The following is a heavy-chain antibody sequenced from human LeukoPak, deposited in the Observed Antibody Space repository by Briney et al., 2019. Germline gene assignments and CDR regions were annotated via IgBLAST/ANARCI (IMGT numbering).Heavy chain of an antibody. CDR3: ARDRRTYPIISFYFDY. CDR2: INPNSGGT. J-gene: IGHJ4*02. Sequence: GASVKVSCEASGYTFTGYYMHWVRQAPGQGLEWMGWINPNSGGTNYAQKFQGRVTMTRDTSISTAYMELSRLRSDDTAVYYCARDRRTYPIISFYFDYWGQGTLVTVSS. V-gene: IGHV1-2*02. CDR1: GYTFTGYY. D-gene: IGHD1-1*01.